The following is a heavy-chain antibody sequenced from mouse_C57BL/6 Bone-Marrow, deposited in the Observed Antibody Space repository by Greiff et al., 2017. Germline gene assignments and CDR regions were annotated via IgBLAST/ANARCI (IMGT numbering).Heavy chain of an antibody. CDR3: ARSYYGSSGDY. V-gene: IGHV1-64*01. J-gene: IGHJ2*01. D-gene: IGHD1-1*01. Sequence: QVQLQQPGAELVKPGASVKLSCKASGYTFTSYWMHWVKQRPGQGLEWIGMIHPNSGSTNYNEKFKSKATLTVDKSSSTAYMQLSSLTSEDSAVYFCARSYYGSSGDYWGQGTTLTVAS. CDR2: IHPNSGST. CDR1: GYTFTSYW.